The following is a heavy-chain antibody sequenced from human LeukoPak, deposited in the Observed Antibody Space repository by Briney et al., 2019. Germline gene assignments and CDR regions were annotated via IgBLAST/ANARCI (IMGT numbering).Heavy chain of an antibody. CDR3: ARHTYDFWSGYYRHNWFDP. CDR1: GYSFTSYW. J-gene: IGHJ5*02. D-gene: IGHD3-3*01. V-gene: IGHV5-51*01. CDR2: IYPGDSDT. Sequence: PGESLKISCKGSGYSFTSYWIGWVRQMPGKGLERMGIIYPGDSDTRYSPSFQGQVTISADKSISTAYLQWSSLKASDTAMYYCARHTYDFWSGYYRHNWFDPGGQGTLVTVSS.